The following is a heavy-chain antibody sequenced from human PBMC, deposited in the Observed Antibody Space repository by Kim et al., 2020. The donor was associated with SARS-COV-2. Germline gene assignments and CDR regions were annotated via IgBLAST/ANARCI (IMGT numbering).Heavy chain of an antibody. CDR3: ARLSSGWY. D-gene: IGHD6-19*01. CDR2: DSYT. J-gene: IGHJ4*02. Sequence: DSYTNYSPSFQGHVTISADKSISTAYLQWSSLKASDTAMYYCARLSSGWYWGQGTLVTVSS. V-gene: IGHV5-10-1*01.